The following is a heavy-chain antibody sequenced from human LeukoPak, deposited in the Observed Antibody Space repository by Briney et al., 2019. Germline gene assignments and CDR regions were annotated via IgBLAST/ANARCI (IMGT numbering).Heavy chain of an antibody. Sequence: SETLSLTCTVSGGSISSGDYYWSWIRQPPGRGLEWIGYIYYSGSTYYNPSLKSRVTISVDTSKNQFPLKLSSVTAADTAVYYCARELPPPDSSAFDIWGQGTMVTVSS. CDR1: GGSISSGDYY. CDR3: ARELPPPDSSAFDI. D-gene: IGHD1-14*01. J-gene: IGHJ3*02. CDR2: IYYSGST. V-gene: IGHV4-30-4*01.